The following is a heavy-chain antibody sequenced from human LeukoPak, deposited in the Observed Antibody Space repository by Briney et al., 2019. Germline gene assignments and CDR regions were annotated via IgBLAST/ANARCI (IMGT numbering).Heavy chain of an antibody. CDR1: GGSISSGGYS. Sequence: SETLSLTCAVSGGSISSGGYSWSWIWQPPGKGLEWIGLIYSSGSTSYNPSLKSRVTMSVDTSKKQFSLRLSSVTAADTAVYYCARTPIYYFDNSGYYNWGQGTLVTVSS. CDR3: ARTPIYYFDNSGYYN. V-gene: IGHV4-61*08. CDR2: IYSSGST. D-gene: IGHD3-22*01. J-gene: IGHJ4*02.